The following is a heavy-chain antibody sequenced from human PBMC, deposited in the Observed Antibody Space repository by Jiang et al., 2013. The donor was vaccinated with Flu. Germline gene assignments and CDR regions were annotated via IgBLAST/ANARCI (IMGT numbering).Heavy chain of an antibody. J-gene: IGHJ6*02. CDR1: GVSISSFY. CDR3: ASRVPYYYGSGVYYYYGMDV. Sequence: GPGLVKPSETLSLTCTVSGVSISSFYWGWIRQPPGQGLEWIGSIYYTGTTYYNPSLKSRVTMSVDTSKNQFSLKLSSVTAADTAVYYCASRVPYYYGSGVYYYYGMDVWGQGTTVTVSS. D-gene: IGHD3-10*01. V-gene: IGHV4-39*07. CDR2: IYYTGTT.